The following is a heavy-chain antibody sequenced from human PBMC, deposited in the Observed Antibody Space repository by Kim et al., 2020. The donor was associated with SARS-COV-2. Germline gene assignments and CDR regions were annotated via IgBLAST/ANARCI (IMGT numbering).Heavy chain of an antibody. CDR3: ARGAPTGSGLGAFDI. CDR1: GGSFSGYY. CDR2: INHSGST. D-gene: IGHD1-26*01. J-gene: IGHJ3*02. Sequence: SETLSLTCAVYGGSFSGYYWSWIRQPPGKGLEWIGEINHSGSTNYNPSLKSRVTISVDTSKNQFSLKLSSVTAADTAVYYCARGAPTGSGLGAFDIWGQGTMVTVSS. V-gene: IGHV4-34*01.